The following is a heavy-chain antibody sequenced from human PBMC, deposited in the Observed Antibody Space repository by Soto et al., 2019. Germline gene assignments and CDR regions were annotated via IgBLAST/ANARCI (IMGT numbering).Heavy chain of an antibody. CDR3: ASQTPRGYSGYDSYIYFDY. Sequence: SETLSLTCTVSGGSISSSSYYWGWIRQPPGKGLEWIGSIYYSGSTYYNPSLKSRVTISVDTSKNQFSLKLSSVTAADTAVYYCASQTPRGYSGYDSYIYFDYWGQGTLVTVSS. J-gene: IGHJ4*02. V-gene: IGHV4-39*07. CDR1: GGSISSSSYY. CDR2: IYYSGST. D-gene: IGHD5-12*01.